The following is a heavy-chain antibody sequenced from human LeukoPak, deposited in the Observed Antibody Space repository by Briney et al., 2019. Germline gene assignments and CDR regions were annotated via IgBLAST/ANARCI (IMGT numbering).Heavy chain of an antibody. CDR2: IYHSGST. Sequence: KPSETLSLTCAVYGGSFSGYSWSWIRQPPGKGLEWIGYIYHSGSTYYNPSLKSRVTISVDRSKNQFSLKLSSVTAADTAVYYCARGGSSWQNDYWGQGTLVTVSS. CDR1: GGSFSGYS. J-gene: IGHJ4*02. CDR3: ARGGSSWQNDY. D-gene: IGHD6-13*01. V-gene: IGHV4-30-2*01.